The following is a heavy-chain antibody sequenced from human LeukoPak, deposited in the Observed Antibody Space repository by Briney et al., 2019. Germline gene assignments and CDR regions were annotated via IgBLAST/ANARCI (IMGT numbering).Heavy chain of an antibody. D-gene: IGHD5-18*01. CDR1: GYTFTSYD. J-gene: IGHJ6*03. Sequence: ASVKVSCKASGYTFTSYDINWVRQATGQGLEWMGWMNPNSGNTGYAQKFQGKVTITRNTSISTAYMELSSLRSEDTAVYYCARRDVLRFSYSYYYYYMDVWGKGTTVTVSS. V-gene: IGHV1-8*03. CDR3: ARRDVLRFSYSYYYYYMDV. CDR2: MNPNSGNT.